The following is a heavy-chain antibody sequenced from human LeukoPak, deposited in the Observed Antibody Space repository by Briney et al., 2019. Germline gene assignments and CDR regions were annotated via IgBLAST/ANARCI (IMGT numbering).Heavy chain of an antibody. CDR1: GGSFSGYY. V-gene: IGHV4-34*01. Sequence: SETLSLTCAVYGGSFSGYYWSWIRQPPGKGLEWIGEINHSGSTNYNPSLKSRVTISVDTSKNQFSLKLSSVTAADTAVYYCARGGAYYDFWSGYSHPPQESWSDPWGQGTLVTVSS. CDR3: ARGGAYYDFWSGYSHPPQESWSDP. J-gene: IGHJ5*02. CDR2: INHSGST. D-gene: IGHD3-3*01.